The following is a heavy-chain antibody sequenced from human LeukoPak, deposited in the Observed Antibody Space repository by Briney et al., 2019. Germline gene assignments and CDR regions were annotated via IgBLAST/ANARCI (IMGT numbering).Heavy chain of an antibody. Sequence: GGSLRLSCAASGFTFSSYAMSWVRQAPGKGLEWVSAISGSGGSTYYADSVKGRFTISRDNSKNTLYLQMNSLRAEDTAVYYCARANYYDSSGYYYYWGQGTLVTVSS. CDR1: GFTFSSYA. CDR3: ARANYYDSSGYYYY. CDR2: ISGSGGST. D-gene: IGHD3-22*01. V-gene: IGHV3-23*01. J-gene: IGHJ4*02.